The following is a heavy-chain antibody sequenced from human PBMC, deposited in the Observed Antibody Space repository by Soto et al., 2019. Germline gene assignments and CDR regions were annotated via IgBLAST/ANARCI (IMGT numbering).Heavy chain of an antibody. D-gene: IGHD2-21*02. CDR1: GFALSGYW. CDR3: ARWESGDWYLGI. CDR2: INPDGTLK. Sequence: EVQLVESGGGLVQPGGSLRLSCAASGFALSGYWMTWVRQAPGKGLEWVASINPDGTLKYYVDSVKGRFTISRDNADNSLFLQMISLRVENTAVYYCARWESGDWYLGIWGQGTLVTGSS. V-gene: IGHV3-7*01. J-gene: IGHJ4*02.